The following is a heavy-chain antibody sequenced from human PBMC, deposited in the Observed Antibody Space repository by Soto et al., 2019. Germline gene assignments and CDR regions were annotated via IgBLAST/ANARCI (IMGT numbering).Heavy chain of an antibody. V-gene: IGHV1-69*12. CDR2: IIPSTGST. Sequence: QVQLVQSGAEVKKPGSSVKVSCKAFGGTFSTYAVSWVRQAPGQGLEWVGGIIPSTGSTNHAQKFQGRVTITAAESTRPVYIELPSLISDDTAVYACARGGSSFDYWGQGTLVTVSS. J-gene: IGHJ4*02. CDR3: ARGGSSFDY. CDR1: GGTFSTYA. D-gene: IGHD6-13*01.